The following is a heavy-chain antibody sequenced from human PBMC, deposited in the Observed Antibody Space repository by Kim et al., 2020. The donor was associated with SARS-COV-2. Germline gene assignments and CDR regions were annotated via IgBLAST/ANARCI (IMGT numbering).Heavy chain of an antibody. CDR2: IIPIFGTA. D-gene: IGHD5-12*01. V-gene: IGHV1-69*13. CDR1: GGTFSSYA. J-gene: IGHJ4*02. CDR3: ARVGRDGYTLGVYYFDY. Sequence: SVKVSCKASGGTFSSYAISWVRQAPGQGLEWMGGIIPIFGTANYAQKFQGRVTITADESTSTAYMELSSLRSEDTAVYYCARVGRDGYTLGVYYFDYWGQGTLVTVSS.